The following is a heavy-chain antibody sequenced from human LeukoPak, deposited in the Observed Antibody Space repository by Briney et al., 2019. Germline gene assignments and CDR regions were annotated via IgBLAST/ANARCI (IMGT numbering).Heavy chain of an antibody. CDR2: ISAYNGNT. Sequence: ASVKVSCKASGYTFTSYGISWVRQAPGQGLEWMGWISAYNGNTNYAQKLQGRVTMTTDTSTSTAYMEPRSLRSDDTAVYYCARPIQAGFVGWFDPWGQGTLVTVSS. CDR1: GYTFTSYG. CDR3: ARPIQAGFVGWFDP. V-gene: IGHV1-18*01. D-gene: IGHD6-13*01. J-gene: IGHJ5*02.